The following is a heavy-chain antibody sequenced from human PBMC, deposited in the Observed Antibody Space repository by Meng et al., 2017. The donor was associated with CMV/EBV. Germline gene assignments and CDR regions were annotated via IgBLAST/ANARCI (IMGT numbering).Heavy chain of an antibody. D-gene: IGHD1-26*01. CDR1: GGTFSSYA. V-gene: IGHV1-69*10. CDR2: IIPLLGIA. Sequence: SVKVSCQAAGGTFSSYAISWLRQAPRQGREWMGGIIPLLGIANYAQKFQGRVTITADKSTSTAYMELSSLRSEDTAVYYCASQSGAFDIWGQGTMVTVSS. J-gene: IGHJ3*02. CDR3: ASQSGAFDI.